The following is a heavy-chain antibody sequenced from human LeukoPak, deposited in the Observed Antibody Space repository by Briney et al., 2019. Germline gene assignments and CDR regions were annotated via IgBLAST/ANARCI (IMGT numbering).Heavy chain of an antibody. Sequence: ASVNVSFKASGGTFISYAIRWVRQAPGQGLEWMGRIIPILGIANYAQKFQGRVTITADKSTSTAYMELSSLRSEDTAVYYCARDSYTQPKDYWGQGTLVTVSS. CDR1: GGTFISYA. CDR3: ARDSYTQPKDY. V-gene: IGHV1-69*04. CDR2: IIPILGIA. D-gene: IGHD2-2*02. J-gene: IGHJ4*02.